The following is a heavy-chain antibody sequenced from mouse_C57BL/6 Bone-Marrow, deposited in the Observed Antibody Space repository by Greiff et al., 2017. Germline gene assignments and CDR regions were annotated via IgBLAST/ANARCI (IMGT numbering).Heavy chain of an antibody. J-gene: IGHJ2*01. CDR3: TRGWRTGTTGTYYDD. Sequence: VQLQQSGAELVRPGASVTLSCKASGYTFTDYEMHWVKQTPVHGLEWIGAIDPETGGPAYNQKFKGKAILTADKSSSTAYMELRSLTSADSAVYYCTRGWRTGTTGTYYDDWGQGTTRTGSS. V-gene: IGHV1-15*01. CDR2: IDPETGGP. CDR1: GYTFTDYE. D-gene: IGHD4-1*01.